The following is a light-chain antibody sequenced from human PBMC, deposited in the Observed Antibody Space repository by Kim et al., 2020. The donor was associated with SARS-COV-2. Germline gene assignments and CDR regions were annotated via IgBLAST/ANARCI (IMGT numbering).Light chain of an antibody. J-gene: IGLJ2*01. CDR3: QAWDSSTAV. CDR2: EDS. Sequence: SYELIQPPSVSVSPGQTASITCSGDKLGNKYVCWYQKKPGQSPVLVMYEDSKRPSGIPERFFGSNSGNTATLIISGTQAMDEADYYCQAWDSSTAVFGGGTQLTAL. V-gene: IGLV3-1*01. CDR1: KLGNKY.